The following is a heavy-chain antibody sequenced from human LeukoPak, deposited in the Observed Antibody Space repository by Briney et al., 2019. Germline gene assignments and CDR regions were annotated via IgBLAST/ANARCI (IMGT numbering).Heavy chain of an antibody. Sequence: PSETLSLTCIVSGYSISSDYCWGWIRQAPGKGLERIGSISRRGSPYYNPSLQSRVTMSADTPNNQFSLRLSSVTAADTAVYYCARDGGFYYTASPNSWFDPWGQGILVTVSS. CDR1: GYSISSDYC. J-gene: IGHJ5*02. CDR2: ISRRGSP. D-gene: IGHD2-15*01. V-gene: IGHV4-38-2*02. CDR3: ARDGGFYYTASPNSWFDP.